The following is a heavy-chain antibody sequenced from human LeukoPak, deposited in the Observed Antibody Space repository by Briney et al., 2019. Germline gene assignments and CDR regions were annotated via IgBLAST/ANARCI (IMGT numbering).Heavy chain of an antibody. CDR3: ARGSTDVYWYLDV. CDR1: GSSVSTFY. J-gene: IGHJ2*01. Sequence: SETLSLTCIVSGSSVSTFYWSWLRQSPGTGLEWIGFVHDTGSTAYNPSLKSRVTISLETSKNQLSLMLTSVTAADTAMCYCARGSTDVYWYLDVWGRGTLVTVSS. D-gene: IGHD1-26*01. V-gene: IGHV4-59*02. CDR2: VHDTGST.